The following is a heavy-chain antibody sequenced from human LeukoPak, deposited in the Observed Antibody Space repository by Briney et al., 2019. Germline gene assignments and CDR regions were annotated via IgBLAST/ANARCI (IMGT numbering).Heavy chain of an antibody. J-gene: IGHJ4*02. D-gene: IGHD2-15*01. Sequence: SGGSLRLSCAASGFTFSDAVMSWVRQAPGKGLEWVSAISSDSDVTYYAASVKGRFTISRDNSKSTVYLQMNSLRAEDAATYYCAKVGYCSSNCFRTHDYWGQGALVTASS. CDR1: GFTFSDAV. V-gene: IGHV3-23*01. CDR2: ISSDSDVT. CDR3: AKVGYCSSNCFRTHDY.